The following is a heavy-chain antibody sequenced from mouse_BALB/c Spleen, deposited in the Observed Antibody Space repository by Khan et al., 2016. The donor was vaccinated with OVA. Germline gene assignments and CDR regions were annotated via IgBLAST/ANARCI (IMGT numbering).Heavy chain of an antibody. CDR3: ARSLIYYYGSSPY. Sequence: EVQLRESGPGLVKPSQSLSLTCTVTGYSITSDYAWNWIRQFPGNKLEWMGYISYSGSTSYNPSLKSRISITRDTSKNQFFLQLNSVTTEDTATYYCARSLIYYYGSSPYWGQGTLVTVSA. CDR1: GYSITSDYA. J-gene: IGHJ3*01. CDR2: ISYSGST. D-gene: IGHD1-1*01. V-gene: IGHV3-2*02.